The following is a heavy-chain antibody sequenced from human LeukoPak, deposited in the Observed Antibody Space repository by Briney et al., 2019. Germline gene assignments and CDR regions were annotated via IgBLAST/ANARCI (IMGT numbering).Heavy chain of an antibody. CDR1: GFTFSSYS. D-gene: IGHD3-22*01. V-gene: IGHV3-48*04. J-gene: IGHJ1*01. CDR3: ARVAIVGVYFQH. Sequence: GALRLSCAASGFTFSSYSMNWVRQAPGKGLEWVSYISSSSSTIYYADSVKGRFTISRDNAKNSLYLQMNSLRAEDTAVYYCARVAIVGVYFQHWGQGALVTVSS. CDR2: ISSSSSTI.